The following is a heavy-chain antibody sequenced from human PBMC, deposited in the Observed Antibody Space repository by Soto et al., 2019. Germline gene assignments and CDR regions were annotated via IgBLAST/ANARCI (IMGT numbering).Heavy chain of an antibody. CDR3: ARDYYDSSGPFDAFDI. CDR1: GGSISSGGYY. D-gene: IGHD3-22*01. V-gene: IGHV4-31*03. Sequence: QVQLQESGPGLVKPSQTLSLTCTVSGGSISSGGYYWSWIRQHPGKGLEWIGYIYYSGSTYYNPSHKSRVTISVDTSKNQFSLKLSSVTAADTAVYYCARDYYDSSGPFDAFDIWGQGTMVTVSS. J-gene: IGHJ3*02. CDR2: IYYSGST.